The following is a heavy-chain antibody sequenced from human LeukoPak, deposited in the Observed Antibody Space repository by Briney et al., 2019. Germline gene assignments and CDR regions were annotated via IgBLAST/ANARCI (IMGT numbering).Heavy chain of an antibody. CDR2: INANTGNP. D-gene: IGHD3-3*01. CDR1: GYTFTSYA. CDR3: ARDRPDFWSGYYIVDP. V-gene: IGHV7-4-1*02. Sequence: GASVTVSCTASGYTFTSYAMNWVRQAPGQGLEWMGWINANTGNPTYAQGFTGRFVFSLDTSVSTAYLQISSLKAEDTAVYYCARDRPDFWSGYYIVDPWGQGTLVTVSS. J-gene: IGHJ5*02.